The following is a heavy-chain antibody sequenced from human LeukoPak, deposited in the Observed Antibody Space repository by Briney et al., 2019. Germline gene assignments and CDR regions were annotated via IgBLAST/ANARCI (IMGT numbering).Heavy chain of an antibody. CDR2: INPSGGST. CDR1: GYTFTSYY. D-gene: IGHD2-2*01. Sequence: ASVKVSCKAFGYTFTSYYMHWVRQAPGQGLEWMGIINPSGGSTSYAQKFQGRVTMTRDTSTSTVYMELSSLRSEDTAVYYCARDHASYNWFDPWGQGTLVTVSS. V-gene: IGHV1-46*01. J-gene: IGHJ5*02. CDR3: ARDHASYNWFDP.